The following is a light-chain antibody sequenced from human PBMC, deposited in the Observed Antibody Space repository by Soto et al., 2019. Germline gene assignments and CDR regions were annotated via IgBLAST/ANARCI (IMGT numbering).Light chain of an antibody. Sequence: QPALTQPASVSRSRRRSITISCTGTSSAVSSYNYVSWYQQHPGEAPKLMIYEVSNRPSGVSNRFSGSNSGNTASLTISGLQAEDVADYYCGLYTSSSTGVFGTGTKVTFL. J-gene: IGLJ1*01. CDR2: EVS. CDR3: GLYTSSSTGV. CDR1: SSAVSSYNY. V-gene: IGLV2-14*01.